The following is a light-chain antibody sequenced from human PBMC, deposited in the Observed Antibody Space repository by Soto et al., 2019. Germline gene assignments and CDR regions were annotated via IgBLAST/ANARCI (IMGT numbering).Light chain of an antibody. CDR3: QKYNDFPWT. V-gene: IGKV1-27*01. J-gene: IGKJ1*01. CDR2: FAS. Sequence: DIQMTQSPSSLSASVGDRVTITCRASQGISNYIAWYQQKPGKVPKILIYFASTLQSGVPPRFSASGSGTDFTLTISSLQPEDVATYYCQKYNDFPWTFGQGTKVEIK. CDR1: QGISNY.